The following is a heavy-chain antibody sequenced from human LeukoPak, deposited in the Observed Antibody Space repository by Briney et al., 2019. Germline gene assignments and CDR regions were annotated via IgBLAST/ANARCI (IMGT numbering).Heavy chain of an antibody. J-gene: IGHJ4*02. Sequence: ASVKVSCKVAGYNLIEAAINWVRQAPGKGLEWIGGFDPEDGEYGETQVAQSFQGRVTMTEDTSTDTAYMDLSSLTPEGTAVYCCAMTDRYAGRPFDYWGQGSLVTVSS. CDR3: AMTDRYAGRPFDY. CDR2: FDPEDGEYGET. CDR1: GYNLIEAA. V-gene: IGHV1-24*01. D-gene: IGHD5-12*01.